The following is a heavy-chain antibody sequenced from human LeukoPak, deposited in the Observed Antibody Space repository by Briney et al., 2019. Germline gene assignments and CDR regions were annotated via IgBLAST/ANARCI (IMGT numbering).Heavy chain of an antibody. D-gene: IGHD3-3*01. CDR2: IHYSGST. CDR1: GGSISTYY. J-gene: IGHJ4*02. CDR3: ARAGGFWSIDY. V-gene: IGHV4-59*01. Sequence: PSETLSLTCTVSGGSISTYYWSWIRQPPGKGLEWIGYIHYSGSTNYNPSLKSRVTISVDTSKNQFSLKLSSVTAADTAVYYCARAGGFWSIDYWGQGTLVTVSS.